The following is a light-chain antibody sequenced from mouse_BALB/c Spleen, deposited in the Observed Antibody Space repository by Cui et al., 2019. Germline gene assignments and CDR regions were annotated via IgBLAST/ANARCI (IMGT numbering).Light chain of an antibody. J-gene: IGKJ4*01. CDR1: QDINSY. CDR2: RAN. Sequence: DIKMTQSPSSMYSSLGERVTITCKASQDINSYLSWFQQKPGKSPKTLIYRANRLVDGVPSRFSGSGSGEDYSLTISSLEDEDMGIYYCRQYDEFPFTFGSGTKLEIK. V-gene: IGKV14-111*01. CDR3: RQYDEFPFT.